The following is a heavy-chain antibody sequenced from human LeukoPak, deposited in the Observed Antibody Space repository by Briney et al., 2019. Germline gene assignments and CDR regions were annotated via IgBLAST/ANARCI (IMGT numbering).Heavy chain of an antibody. CDR3: ASPPAYYYDSSGPPSPYYYMDV. J-gene: IGHJ6*03. CDR2: IIPIFGTA. CDR1: GGTFSSYA. Sequence: SVKVSCKASGGTFSSYAISWVRQAPGQGLEWMGGIIPIFGTANYAQKFQGRVTITTDESTSTAYMELSSLRSEDTAVYYCASPPAYYYDSSGPPSPYYYMDVWGKGTTVTVSS. V-gene: IGHV1-69*05. D-gene: IGHD3-22*01.